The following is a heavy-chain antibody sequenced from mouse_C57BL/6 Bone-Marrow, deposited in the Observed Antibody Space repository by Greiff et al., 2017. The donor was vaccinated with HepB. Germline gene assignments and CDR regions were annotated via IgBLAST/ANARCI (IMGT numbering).Heavy chain of an antibody. D-gene: IGHD2-13*01. CDR1: GFTFSSYT. J-gene: IGHJ4*01. CDR2: ISGGGGNT. CDR3: ARHDYVHAMDY. Sequence: EVQGVESGGGLVKPGGSLKLSCAASGFTFSSYTMSWVRQTPEKRLEWVATISGGGGNTYYPDSVKGRFTISRDNAKNTLYLQMSSLRSEDTALYYCARHDYVHAMDYWGQGTSVTVSS. V-gene: IGHV5-9*01.